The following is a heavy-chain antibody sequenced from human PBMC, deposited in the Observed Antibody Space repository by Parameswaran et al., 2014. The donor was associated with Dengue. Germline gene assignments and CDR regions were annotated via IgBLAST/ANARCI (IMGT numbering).Heavy chain of an antibody. D-gene: IGHD3-10*01. CDR3: ARYASGPPYYYYGMDV. V-gene: IGHV4-4*02. CDR2: IYHSGST. J-gene: IGHJ6*02. Sequence: RWIRQPPGKGLEWIGEIYHSGSTNYNPSLKSRVTISVDKSKNQFSLKLSSVTAADTAVYYCARYASGPPYYYYGMDVWGQGTTVTVSS.